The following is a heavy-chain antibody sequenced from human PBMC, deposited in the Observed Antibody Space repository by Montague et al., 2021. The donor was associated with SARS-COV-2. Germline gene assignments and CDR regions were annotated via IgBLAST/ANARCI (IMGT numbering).Heavy chain of an antibody. D-gene: IGHD6-19*01. CDR1: GFTVSNYY. CDR3: AREPAVGGEYYFDH. CDR2: IYIGGIT. Sequence: SLRLSCAVSGFTVSNYYMSWVRQAPGKGLEWVSVIYIGGITYYADSVKGRFAISRDNSKNMLSLQMNSLRAEDTALYYCAREPAVGGEYYFDHWGQGTLVTVSS. V-gene: IGHV3-66*01. J-gene: IGHJ4*02.